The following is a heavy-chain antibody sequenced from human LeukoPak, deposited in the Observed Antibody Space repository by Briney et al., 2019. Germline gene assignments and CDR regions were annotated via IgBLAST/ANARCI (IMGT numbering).Heavy chain of an antibody. J-gene: IGHJ6*02. V-gene: IGHV1-69*04. CDR3: ATYNVDNYDTSDGMDV. Sequence: SLKVSCKASAGTFTSYAFSWVRRAPGQGLEWMGRIIPLIGVTDSAQKFRDRVTITADKSTSTAYMELTSLRPEDTAVYYCATYNVDNYDTSDGMDVWGQGTSVTVSS. D-gene: IGHD3-22*01. CDR1: AGTFTSYA. CDR2: IIPLIGVT.